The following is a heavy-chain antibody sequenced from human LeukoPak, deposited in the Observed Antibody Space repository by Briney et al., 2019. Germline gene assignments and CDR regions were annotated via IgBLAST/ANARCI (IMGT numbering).Heavy chain of an antibody. J-gene: IGHJ6*02. CDR1: GFNFSSYW. CDR3: ARDGFYKYYYYYGMDV. V-gene: IGHV3-7*01. Sequence: GGSLRLSCAASGFNFSSYWMSWVRQAPGKGLEWVAIIKQDGSEKYYVDSVKGRFTISRDNAKNSLYLQMNSLRAEDTAVYYCARDGFYKYYYYYGMDVWGQGTTVTVSS. CDR2: IKQDGSEK. D-gene: IGHD5-24*01.